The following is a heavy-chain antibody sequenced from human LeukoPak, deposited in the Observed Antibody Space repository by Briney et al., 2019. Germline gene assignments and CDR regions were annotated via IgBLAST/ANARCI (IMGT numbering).Heavy chain of an antibody. CDR3: ARVVGATSIDY. CDR1: GGSISNGGYY. CDR2: IYYSGST. Sequence: SETLSLTCTVSGGSISNGGYYWSWIRQHPGKGLEWIGYIYYSGSTYYNPSLKSRVTISVDTSKNQFSLQLSSVTAADTAVYYCARVVGATSIDYWGQGILVTVSS. D-gene: IGHD2-15*01. J-gene: IGHJ4*02. V-gene: IGHV4-31*03.